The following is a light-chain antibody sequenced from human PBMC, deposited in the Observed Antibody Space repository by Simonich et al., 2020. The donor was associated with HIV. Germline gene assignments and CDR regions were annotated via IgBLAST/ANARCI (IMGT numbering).Light chain of an antibody. CDR3: QQYYSTPLT. CDR1: QSVLYSSNNKNY. Sequence: DIVMTQSPDSLAVSLGERATINCKSSQSVLYSSNNKNYLAWYQQKPGQPPKLLIYCASTRESGVPDRFSGSGSGTDFTLTISSLQAEDVAVYYCQQYYSTPLTFGPGTKVKI. V-gene: IGKV4-1*01. J-gene: IGKJ3*01. CDR2: CAS.